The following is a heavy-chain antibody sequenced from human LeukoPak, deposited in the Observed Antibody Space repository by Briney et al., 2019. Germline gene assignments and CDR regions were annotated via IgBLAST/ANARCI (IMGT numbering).Heavy chain of an antibody. J-gene: IGHJ3*02. Sequence: GGSLRLSCATSGFTFSSYSMNWVRQAPGKGLEWVSSISSGSTYIYYGDSLKGRFTISRDNAKNSLHLQMNSLRAEDTAVYYCARRVASANDAFDIWGQGTMVTVSS. CDR2: ISSGSTYI. V-gene: IGHV3-21*01. D-gene: IGHD6-13*01. CDR3: ARRVASANDAFDI. CDR1: GFTFSSYS.